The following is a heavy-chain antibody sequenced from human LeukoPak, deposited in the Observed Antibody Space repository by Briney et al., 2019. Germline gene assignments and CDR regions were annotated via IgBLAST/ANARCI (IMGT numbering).Heavy chain of an antibody. CDR3: ARHPARSNWFDP. V-gene: IGHV4-39*01. J-gene: IGHJ5*02. CDR1: GGSISSSSYY. CDR2: VFSRGDT. Sequence: SETLSLTCTVSGGSISSSSYYWDWIRHSPGKGLEWIGDVFSRGDTYFNPSFRSRATMPIDTSVNQFSLTLTSVTAADTAIYYCARHPARSNWFDPWGQGILVTVSS.